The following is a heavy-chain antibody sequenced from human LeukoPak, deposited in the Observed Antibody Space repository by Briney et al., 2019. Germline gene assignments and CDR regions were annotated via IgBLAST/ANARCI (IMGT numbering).Heavy chain of an antibody. CDR1: GGAFSSYA. J-gene: IGHJ4*02. Sequence: SVKVSCKASGGAFSSYAISWVRQAPGQGLEWMGGIIPIFGTANYAQKFQGRVTITADESTSTAYMELSSLRSEDTAVYYCARAFEGSGYDYGYYFDYWGQGTLVTVSS. CDR2: IIPIFGTA. CDR3: ARAFEGSGYDYGYYFDY. V-gene: IGHV1-69*13. D-gene: IGHD5-12*01.